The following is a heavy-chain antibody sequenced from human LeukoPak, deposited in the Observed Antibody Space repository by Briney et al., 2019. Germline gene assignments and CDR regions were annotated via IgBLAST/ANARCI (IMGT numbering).Heavy chain of an antibody. V-gene: IGHV3-9*01. Sequence: GRSLRLSCTATGFNFDDYAMHWVRQSPGKGLEWVSGITWNSYTIVYADSVKGRFTISRDNAKNSLYLQMNSLRAEDTALYYCARDIMYSGYDGLGYMDVWGKGTTVTVSS. D-gene: IGHD5-12*01. J-gene: IGHJ6*03. CDR3: ARDIMYSGYDGLGYMDV. CDR1: GFNFDDYA. CDR2: ITWNSYTI.